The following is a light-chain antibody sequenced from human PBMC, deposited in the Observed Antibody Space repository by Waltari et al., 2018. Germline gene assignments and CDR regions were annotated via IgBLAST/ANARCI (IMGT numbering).Light chain of an antibody. V-gene: IGKV3-15*01. Sequence: ELVMTQTPATLSASPGETATLFCRASQSVTTNLAWYVQKPGQAPRLLIDGASARATGGPARFTGGGYGTEFTLTISSLQSEDFAVYYCQQYEKWPRTFGQGTKVEIK. CDR1: QSVTTN. CDR3: QQYEKWPRT. J-gene: IGKJ1*01. CDR2: GAS.